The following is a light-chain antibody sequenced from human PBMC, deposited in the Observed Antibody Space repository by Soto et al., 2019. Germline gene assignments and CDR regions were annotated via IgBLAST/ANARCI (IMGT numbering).Light chain of an antibody. V-gene: IGKV1-5*03. CDR1: QSISTW. Sequence: DIQMTQSPSTLSASVEDRVTITCRASQSISTWLAWYQQKPGKAPKLLSYEASNLEGGVPSRFSGSGSGTEFNITISSLQPDDFATYDCQQYNTYPLTFGGGTKVEIK. CDR3: QQYNTYPLT. CDR2: EAS. J-gene: IGKJ4*01.